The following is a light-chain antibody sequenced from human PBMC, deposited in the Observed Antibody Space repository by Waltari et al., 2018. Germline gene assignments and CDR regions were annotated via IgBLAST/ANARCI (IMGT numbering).Light chain of an antibody. J-gene: IGLJ3*02. CDR2: DVS. Sequence: QSALTQPASVSGSPGQSITISCTGTKSDVGFYNYVSWYQQHPGKAPKVIIYDVSQRPSGISNRFSGSKSGNPASLIISGLQADDEADYYCKSYTGTGSWVFGGGTKLTVL. CDR3: KSYTGTGSWV. V-gene: IGLV2-14*03. CDR1: KSDVGFYNY.